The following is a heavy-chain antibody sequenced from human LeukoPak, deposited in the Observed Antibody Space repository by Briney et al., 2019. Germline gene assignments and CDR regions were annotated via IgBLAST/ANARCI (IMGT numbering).Heavy chain of an antibody. CDR3: AKLGGQEVYNYYVGV. Sequence: GGSLRLSCEASGFTFSSYAVSWVRQAPGKGLEWVSGIIDSGDITYYANSVKGRLTISRDNSKNTLYLQMNSLRAEDTAVYYCAKLGGQEVYNYYVGVWGKGTTVAVSS. J-gene: IGHJ6*03. CDR1: GFTFSSYA. V-gene: IGHV3-23*01. CDR2: IIDSGDIT. D-gene: IGHD3-16*01.